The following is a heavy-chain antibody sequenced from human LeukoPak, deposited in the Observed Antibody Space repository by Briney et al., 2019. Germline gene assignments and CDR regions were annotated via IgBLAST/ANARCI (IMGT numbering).Heavy chain of an antibody. CDR1: GYSISSGYY. V-gene: IGHV4-38-2*01. J-gene: IGHJ3*02. Sequence: SETLSLTCAASGYSISSGYYWGWIRQPPGKGLEWIGSIYHSGSTYYNPSLKSRVTISGDTSKNQFSLKLSSVTAADTTVYYCARGRGYNAFDIWGQGTMVTVSS. D-gene: IGHD5-18*01. CDR2: IYHSGST. CDR3: ARGRGYNAFDI.